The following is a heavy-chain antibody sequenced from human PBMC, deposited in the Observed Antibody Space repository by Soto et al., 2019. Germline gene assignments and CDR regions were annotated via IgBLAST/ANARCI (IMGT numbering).Heavy chain of an antibody. J-gene: IGHJ4*02. CDR1: GFTFSSYA. CDR3: SSRTSGWYFDY. CDR2: ISGSGGST. Sequence: GGSLRLSCTASGFTFSSYAMNWVRQAPGKGLEWVSVISGSGGSTYYADSVKGRFTISRDNSKNKLYLQMNSLRAEDTAVYYCSSRTSGWYFDYWGQGTLVTVSS. V-gene: IGHV3-23*01. D-gene: IGHD6-19*01.